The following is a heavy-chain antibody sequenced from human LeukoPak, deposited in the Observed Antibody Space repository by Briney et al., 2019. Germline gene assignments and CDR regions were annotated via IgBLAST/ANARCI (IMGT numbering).Heavy chain of an antibody. D-gene: IGHD4-23*01. J-gene: IGHJ4*02. CDR1: GFSFSGSA. CDR3: TRDPHYYHGNPHDF. V-gene: IGHV3-73*01. CDR2: IRSKANGYAT. Sequence: PGGSLRLSCAASGFSFSGSAMHWVRQASGKGLEWLGRIRSKANGYATAYAASVKGRFTISRDDSNSIAYLQMNSLIIEDTAVYFCTRDPHYYHGNPHDFWGQGTRVTVSS.